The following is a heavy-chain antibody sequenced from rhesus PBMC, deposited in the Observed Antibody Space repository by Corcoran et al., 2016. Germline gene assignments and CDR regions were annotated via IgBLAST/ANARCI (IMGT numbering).Heavy chain of an antibody. CDR3: ARTTDYYGLDS. J-gene: IGHJ6*01. Sequence: QVTLKESGPALVKPTQTLTLTCTFSGFSLSTSGMGVGWIRQPQGKTLEWLAHIFWDDDKRHSTSLEVMLTLSKDPSKNQVVLTMTNMDPVDTATYYCARTTDYYGLDSWGQGVVVTVSS. CDR1: GFSLSTSGMG. V-gene: IGHV2-1*01. CDR2: IFWDDDK.